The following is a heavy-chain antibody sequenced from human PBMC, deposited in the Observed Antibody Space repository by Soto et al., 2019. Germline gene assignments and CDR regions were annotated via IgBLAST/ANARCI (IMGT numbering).Heavy chain of an antibody. CDR1: GYTFTGYY. CDR2: INPNSGGT. CDR3: AGHSSSWPRYDYGMDV. D-gene: IGHD6-13*01. Sequence: ASVKVSCKASGYTFTGYYMHWVRQAPGQGLEWMGWINPNSGGTNYAQKFQGWVTMTRDTPISTAYMELSRLRSDDTAVYYCAGHSSSWPRYDYGMDVWGQGTTVTVSS. J-gene: IGHJ6*02. V-gene: IGHV1-2*04.